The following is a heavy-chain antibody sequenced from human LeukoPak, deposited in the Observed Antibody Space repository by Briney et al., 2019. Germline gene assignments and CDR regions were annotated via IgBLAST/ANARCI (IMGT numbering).Heavy chain of an antibody. Sequence: ASVKVSCKASGYTFTGYYMHWVRQAPGQGLEWMGWINPNSGGTNYAQKFQGRVTMTRDTSISTAYMELSRLRSDDTAVYYCAGPSYDILTGTHYYYYGMDVWGQGTTVTVSS. V-gene: IGHV1-2*02. J-gene: IGHJ6*02. CDR2: INPNSGGT. CDR3: AGPSYDILTGTHYYYYGMDV. D-gene: IGHD3-9*01. CDR1: GYTFTGYY.